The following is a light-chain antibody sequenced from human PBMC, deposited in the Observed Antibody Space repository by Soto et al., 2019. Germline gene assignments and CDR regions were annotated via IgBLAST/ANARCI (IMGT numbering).Light chain of an antibody. CDR3: QQYQNLWT. CDR2: RES. J-gene: IGKJ1*01. V-gene: IGKV3-15*01. CDR1: QTIYSN. Sequence: EIVMTQSPATLSVSPGERATLSCRAGQTIYSNVAWYQQRPGQDPRLLIYRESTRATGVPARFSGSGSGTEFTLTISGLQSEDFALYYRQQYQNLWTFGQGTKVDIK.